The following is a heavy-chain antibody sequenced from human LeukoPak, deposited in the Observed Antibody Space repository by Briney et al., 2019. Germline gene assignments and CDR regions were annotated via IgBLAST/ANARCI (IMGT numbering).Heavy chain of an antibody. J-gene: IGHJ5*02. CDR1: GFTFSSYG. CDR2: IRYDGSNK. Sequence: GGSLRLSCAASGFTFSSYGMQWVRQAPGKGLEWVAFIRYDGSNKYYADSVKGRFTISRDNSKNTLYLQMNSLRAEDTAVYYCAKLLDSGYDYNWFDPWGQGTLVTVSS. D-gene: IGHD5-12*01. CDR3: AKLLDSGYDYNWFDP. V-gene: IGHV3-30*02.